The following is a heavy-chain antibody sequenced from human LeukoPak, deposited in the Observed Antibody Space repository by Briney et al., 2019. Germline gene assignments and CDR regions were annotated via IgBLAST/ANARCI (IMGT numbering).Heavy chain of an antibody. V-gene: IGHV5-51*01. CDR3: ARLGGGVYHYYYMDV. CDR1: GYSFSNYW. J-gene: IGHJ6*03. CDR2: IYPGDSDT. Sequence: GESLKISCKGSGYSFSNYWIGWVRQMPGKGLEWMGIIYPGDSDTRYSPSFQGQVTISADKSISTAYLQWSSLKASDTAMYYCARLGGGVYHYYYMDVWGKGTTVTVSS. D-gene: IGHD3-3*01.